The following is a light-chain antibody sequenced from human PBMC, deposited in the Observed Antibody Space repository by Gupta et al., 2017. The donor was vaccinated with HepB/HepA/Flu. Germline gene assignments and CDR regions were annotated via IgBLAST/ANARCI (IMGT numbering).Light chain of an antibody. CDR1: SSDIGTYSY. Sequence: QSALTQPASVSGSPGQSITISCTGTSSDIGTYSYVSWYQQHPGKAPKLMIYDVDNRPSGVSNRFSGSKSGNTASLTISGLQTEDEAVYYCSAYTTSNTLLFGGGTKVSVL. CDR2: DVD. CDR3: SAYTTSNTLL. J-gene: IGLJ2*01. V-gene: IGLV2-14*03.